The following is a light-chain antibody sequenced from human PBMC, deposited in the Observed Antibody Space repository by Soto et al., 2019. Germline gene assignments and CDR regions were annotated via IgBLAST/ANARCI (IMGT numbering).Light chain of an antibody. Sequence: QSALTQPASVSGSPGQSITISCTGTSSDVGSYNLVSWYQQHPGKAPKLMIHEGTKRPSGVSNRFSGSKSGNTASLTISGLQAEDEADYYCCSYADTSTLFVFGTGTKHRP. V-gene: IGLV2-23*01. CDR3: CSYADTSTLFV. CDR2: EGT. J-gene: IGLJ1*01. CDR1: SSDVGSYNL.